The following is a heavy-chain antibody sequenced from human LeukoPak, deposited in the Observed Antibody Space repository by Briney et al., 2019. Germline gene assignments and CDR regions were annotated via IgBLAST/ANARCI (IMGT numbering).Heavy chain of an antibody. Sequence: SETLSLTCGVSGGSITNTSYWTWVRQPPGKGLEWIGEVNLQGSTNYNPSLMGRVAIAVDTSENHISLQLASVTAADTAVYYCAREGGPYRPLDYSGQGTLVTVSS. CDR2: VNLQGST. J-gene: IGHJ4*02. CDR1: GGSITNTSY. V-gene: IGHV4-4*02. CDR3: AREGGPYRPLDY.